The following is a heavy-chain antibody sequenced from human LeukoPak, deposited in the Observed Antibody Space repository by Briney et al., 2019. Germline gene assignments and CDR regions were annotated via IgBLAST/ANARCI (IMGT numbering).Heavy chain of an antibody. Sequence: SETLSLTCTVSGGSIRSSSYYWGWIRQPPGKGLEWIGSIYYSGSTYYNPSLKSRVTISVDTSKNQFSLKLSSVTAADTAVYYCARDGDIVATIPGSFVDWGQGNLVTVSS. CDR2: IYYSGST. J-gene: IGHJ4*02. CDR1: GGSIRSSSYY. D-gene: IGHD5-12*01. V-gene: IGHV4-39*07. CDR3: ARDGDIVATIPGSFVD.